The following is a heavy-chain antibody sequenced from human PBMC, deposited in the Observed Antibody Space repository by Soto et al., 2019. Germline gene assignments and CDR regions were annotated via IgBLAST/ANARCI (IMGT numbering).Heavy chain of an antibody. D-gene: IGHD3-3*01. J-gene: IGHJ5*02. CDR3: ARTNYDFWSGYPIGNWFDP. Sequence: ASVKVSCKXSGYTFTSYGISWVRQAPGQGLEWMGWISAYNGNTNYAQKLQGRVTMTTDTSTSTAYMELRSLRSDDTAVYYCARTNYDFWSGYPIGNWFDPWGQGTLVTVSS. CDR2: ISAYNGNT. V-gene: IGHV1-18*01. CDR1: GYTFTSYG.